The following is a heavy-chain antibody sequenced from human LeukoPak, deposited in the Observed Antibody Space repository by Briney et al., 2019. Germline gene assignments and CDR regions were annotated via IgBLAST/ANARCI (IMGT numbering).Heavy chain of an antibody. D-gene: IGHD3-22*01. Sequence: LETLSLTCTVSGGSISSSSYYWGWIRQPPGKGLEWIGNIYYSGSTYYNPSLKSRVTISVDTSKNQFSLNLSSVTAADTAVYYCARRPGRYYYDSSGSDAFDIWGQGTLVTVSS. CDR1: GGSISSSSYY. V-gene: IGHV4-39*01. CDR3: ARRPGRYYYDSSGSDAFDI. CDR2: IYYSGST. J-gene: IGHJ3*02.